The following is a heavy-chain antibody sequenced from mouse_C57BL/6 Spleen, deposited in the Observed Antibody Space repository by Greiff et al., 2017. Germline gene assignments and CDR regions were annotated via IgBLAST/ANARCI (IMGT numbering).Heavy chain of an antibody. Sequence: VQLQQSGAELVKPGASVKISCKASGYAFSSYWMNWVKQRPGKGLEWIGQIYPGDGDTNYNGKFKGKATLTADKSSSTAYMQLSSLTSEDSAVYFCANDYGSSYWYFDVWGTGTTVTVSS. CDR3: ANDYGSSYWYFDV. V-gene: IGHV1-80*01. J-gene: IGHJ1*03. CDR1: GYAFSSYW. D-gene: IGHD1-1*01. CDR2: IYPGDGDT.